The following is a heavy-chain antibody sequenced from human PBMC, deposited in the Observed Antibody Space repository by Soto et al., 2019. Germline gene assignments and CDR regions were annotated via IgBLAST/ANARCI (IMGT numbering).Heavy chain of an antibody. CDR3: ARAYYDFWSGYLVGSDYYYYGMDV. J-gene: IGHJ6*02. V-gene: IGHV1-8*01. CDR2: MNPNSGNT. Sequence: VASVKVSCKASGYTFTSYDINWVRQATGQGLEWMGWMNPNSGNTGYAQKFQGRVTMTRNTSISTAYMELSSLRSEDTAVYYCARAYYDFWSGYLVGSDYYYYGMDVWGQGTTVTVSS. D-gene: IGHD3-3*01. CDR1: GYTFTSYD.